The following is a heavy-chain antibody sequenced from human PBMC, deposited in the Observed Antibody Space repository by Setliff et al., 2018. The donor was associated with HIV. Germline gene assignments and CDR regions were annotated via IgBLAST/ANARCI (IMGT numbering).Heavy chain of an antibody. CDR3: ARDQSGYSGYAPLYYFDS. J-gene: IGHJ4*02. D-gene: IGHD5-12*01. V-gene: IGHV3-48*03. Sequence: PGGSLRLSCVASGFTFSDYELNWVRQAPGKRPEWLAYIGASGRTMYYADSVRGRFTVSRDNAKNSLYLQLNSLRDEDTAVYYCARDQSGYSGYAPLYYFDSWGQGTLVTVSS. CDR1: GFTFSDYE. CDR2: IGASGRTM.